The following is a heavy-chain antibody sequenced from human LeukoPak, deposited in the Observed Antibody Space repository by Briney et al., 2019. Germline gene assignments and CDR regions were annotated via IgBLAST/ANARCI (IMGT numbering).Heavy chain of an antibody. CDR2: IFSGGGT. Sequence: GGSLRLSCAASGFTVSSSYMNWVRQAPGKGLEWVSLIFSGGGTYYADSVKGRFTISRDNSKNTLFLQMNSLRAEDTAVYYCARGGVVYPDSFDIRGRGTMVTVSS. CDR1: GFTVSSSY. CDR3: ARGGVVYPDSFDI. V-gene: IGHV3-66*01. D-gene: IGHD2-15*01. J-gene: IGHJ3*02.